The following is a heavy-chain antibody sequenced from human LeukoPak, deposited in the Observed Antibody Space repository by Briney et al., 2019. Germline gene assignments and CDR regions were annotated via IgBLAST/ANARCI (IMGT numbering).Heavy chain of an antibody. J-gene: IGHJ6*02. Sequence: PSQTLSLTCAVSGDSINSAAYSWSWIRQPPGKGLEWIGYIYHSGTTYYNPSLKSRVTMSIDGSRNQFSLNLNSVTAADTAVYYCARVHSYGYYYYYGMDVWGQGTTVTVSS. D-gene: IGHD5-18*01. V-gene: IGHV4-30-2*01. CDR2: IYHSGTT. CDR1: GDSINSAAYS. CDR3: ARVHSYGYYYYYGMDV.